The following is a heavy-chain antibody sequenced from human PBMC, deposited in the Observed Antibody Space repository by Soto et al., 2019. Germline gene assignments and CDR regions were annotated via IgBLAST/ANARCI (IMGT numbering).Heavy chain of an antibody. V-gene: IGHV3-15*07. CDR2: IKSKTDGGTT. D-gene: IGHD3-3*01. Sequence: GGSLRLSSAASGFTFSNAWMNWVRQAPGKGLEWVGRIKSKTDGGTTDYAAPVKGRFTISRDDSKNTLYLQMNSLKTEDTAVYYCTANVLRFLEWFTYYYYGMDVWGQGTTVTVSS. CDR1: GFTFSNAW. CDR3: TANVLRFLEWFTYYYYGMDV. J-gene: IGHJ6*02.